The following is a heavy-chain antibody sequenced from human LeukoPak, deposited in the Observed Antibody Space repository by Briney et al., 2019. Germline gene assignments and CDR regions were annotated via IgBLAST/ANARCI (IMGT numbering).Heavy chain of an antibody. CDR2: INHSGST. D-gene: IGHD2-2*01. J-gene: IGHJ6*03. CDR3: ARGLVGPQDLPAAMTLYYYYYMDV. V-gene: IGHV4-34*01. CDR1: GGSFCGYY. Sequence: KPSETLSLTCAVYGGSFCGYYWSWIRQPPGKGLEWIGEINHSGSTNYNPSLKSRVTISVDTSKNQFSLKLSSVTAADTAVYYCARGLVGPQDLPAAMTLYYYYYMDVWGKGTTVTVSS.